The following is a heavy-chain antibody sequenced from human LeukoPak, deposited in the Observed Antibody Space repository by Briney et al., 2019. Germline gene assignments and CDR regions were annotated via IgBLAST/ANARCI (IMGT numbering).Heavy chain of an antibody. CDR1: GFTFTRYA. D-gene: IGHD1-26*01. CDR2: ICGSGNSS. Sequence: GGSLRLSCAGFGFTFTRYAITWVRQAPGKGLEWVSAICGSGNSSYYPDSVKGRFSISRDNSKNTVFLQVNSLRAEDTAIYYCAKALVGATSGPDYYFVSWGQGTLVTVSS. J-gene: IGHJ4*02. CDR3: AKALVGATSGPDYYFVS. V-gene: IGHV3-23*01.